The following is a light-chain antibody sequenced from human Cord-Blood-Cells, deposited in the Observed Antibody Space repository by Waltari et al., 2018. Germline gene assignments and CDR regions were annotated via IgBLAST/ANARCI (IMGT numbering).Light chain of an antibody. V-gene: IGKV1-39*01. J-gene: IGKJ2*01. CDR2: AAS. Sequence: DIQLTPSPSSPSASVGARVPITCRASQSISSYLNWYQQKPGKAPKLLIYAASSLQSGVPSRFSGSGSGTDFTLTISSLQPEDFATYYCQQSYSTPYTFGQGTKLEIK. CDR1: QSISSY. CDR3: QQSYSTPYT.